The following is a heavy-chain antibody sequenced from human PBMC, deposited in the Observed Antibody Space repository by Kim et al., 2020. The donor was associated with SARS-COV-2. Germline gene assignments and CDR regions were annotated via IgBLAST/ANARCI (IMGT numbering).Heavy chain of an antibody. J-gene: IGHJ5*02. CDR1: GFTFSGSA. CDR2: IRSKANSYAT. Sequence: GGSLRLSCAASGFTFSGSAMHWVRQASGKGLEWVGRIRSKANSYATAYASSVKGRFTISRDDSKNTAYLPMNPLKTVVTAVSYCTMLWASSSSWFNP. D-gene: IGHD6-13*01. CDR3: TMLWASSSSWFNP. V-gene: IGHV3-73*01.